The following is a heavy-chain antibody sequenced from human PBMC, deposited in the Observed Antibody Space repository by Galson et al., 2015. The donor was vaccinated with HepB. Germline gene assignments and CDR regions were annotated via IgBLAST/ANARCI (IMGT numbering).Heavy chain of an antibody. CDR3: AHSDRGYSYIDAFDI. V-gene: IGHV2-5*02. D-gene: IGHD5-18*01. J-gene: IGHJ3*02. Sequence: PALVKPTQTLTLTCTFSGFSLSTSGVGVGWIRQPPGKALEWLALIYWDDDKRYSPSLKSRLTITKDTSKNQVVLTMTNMDPVDTATYYCAHSDRGYSYIDAFDIWGQGTMVTVSS. CDR1: GFSLSTSGVG. CDR2: IYWDDDK.